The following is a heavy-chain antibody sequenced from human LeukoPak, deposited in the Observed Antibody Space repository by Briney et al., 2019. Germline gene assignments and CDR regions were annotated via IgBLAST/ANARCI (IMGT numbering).Heavy chain of an antibody. V-gene: IGHV1-2*02. J-gene: IGHJ4*02. Sequence: ASVKVSCKASRNTFSGYYIHWVRQAPGQGLEYMGWIYPYSGGTNYAQNFQGRVTMTRDTSISTAYMELSRLTSDDTAVYYCARGSSGYIAEFWGQGTLVSVSS. CDR1: RNTFSGYY. CDR2: IYPYSGGT. D-gene: IGHD3-22*01. CDR3: ARGSSGYIAEF.